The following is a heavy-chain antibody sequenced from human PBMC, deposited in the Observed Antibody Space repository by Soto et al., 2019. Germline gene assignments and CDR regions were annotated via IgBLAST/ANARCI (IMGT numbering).Heavy chain of an antibody. CDR1: GYIFTDYW. CDR3: ARRVSGWYFDF. J-gene: IGHJ4*02. Sequence: EVQVVQSGAEVRKPGESLKISCRVSGYIFTDYWIGWVRQMPGKGLDWIGFIFPHDSDTKYSPSFQGQVTMSVDKSSTTAYLQWSGLKASDTAMYFCARRVSGWYFDFWGQGTLVTVSS. CDR2: IFPHDSDT. D-gene: IGHD6-19*01. V-gene: IGHV5-51*01.